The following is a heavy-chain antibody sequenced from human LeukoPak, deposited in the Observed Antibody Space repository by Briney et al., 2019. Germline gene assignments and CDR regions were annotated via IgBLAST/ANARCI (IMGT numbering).Heavy chain of an antibody. J-gene: IGHJ4*02. CDR1: GGSISSYY. D-gene: IGHD6-13*01. CDR2: IYTSGST. V-gene: IGHV4-4*07. CDR3: ATYEQQLAFDY. Sequence: SETLSLTCTVSGGSISSYYWSWIRQPAGKGLEWIGRIYTSGSTNYNPSLRSRVTMSIDTSKKKFSLKLSSVTAADTAVYYCATYEQQLAFDYWGQGTLVTVSS.